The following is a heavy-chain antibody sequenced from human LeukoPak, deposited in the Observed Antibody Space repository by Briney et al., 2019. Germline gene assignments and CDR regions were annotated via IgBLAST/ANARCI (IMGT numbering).Heavy chain of an antibody. J-gene: IGHJ4*02. CDR1: GYSFTSYW. CDR2: IYPGDSDT. D-gene: IGHD2-15*01. V-gene: IGHV5-51*01. CDR3: ASTLGHCSGGSCYVTFDY. Sequence: RGESLKISCKGSGYSFTSYWIGWVRQMPGKGLEWMGIIYPGDSDTRYSPSFQGQVTISADKSISTAYLQWGSLKASDTAMYYCASTLGHCSGGSCYVTFDYWGQGTLVTVSS.